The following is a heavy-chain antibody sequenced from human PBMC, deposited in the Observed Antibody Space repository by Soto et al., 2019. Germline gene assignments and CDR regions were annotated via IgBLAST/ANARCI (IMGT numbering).Heavy chain of an antibody. CDR1: GFTFSSYA. V-gene: IGHV3-30-3*01. D-gene: IGHD3-16*02. CDR3: ARLPGDYDYVWGSYRGDYYYYYGMDV. Sequence: GGSLRLSCAASGFTFSSYAMHWVRQAPGKGLEWVAVISYDGSNKYYADSVKGRFTISRDNSKNTLYLQMNSLRAEDTAVYYCARLPGDYDYVWGSYRGDYYYYYGMDVWGQGTTVTVSS. J-gene: IGHJ6*02. CDR2: ISYDGSNK.